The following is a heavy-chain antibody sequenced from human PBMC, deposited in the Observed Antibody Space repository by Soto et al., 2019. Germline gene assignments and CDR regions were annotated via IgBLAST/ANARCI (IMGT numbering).Heavy chain of an antibody. CDR2: IYYSGST. D-gene: IGHD6-6*01. CDR1: GGSISSYY. Sequence: SETLSLTCTVSGGSISSYYWSWIRQPPGKGLEWIGYIYYSGSTNYNPSLKSRVTISVDTSKNQFSLKLSSVTAADTAVYYCARDGYSSSSDWYYGMDVWGQGTTVTVSS. CDR3: ARDGYSSSSDWYYGMDV. V-gene: IGHV4-59*01. J-gene: IGHJ6*02.